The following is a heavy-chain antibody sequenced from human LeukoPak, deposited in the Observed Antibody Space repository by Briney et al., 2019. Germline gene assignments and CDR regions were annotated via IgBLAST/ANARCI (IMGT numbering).Heavy chain of an antibody. D-gene: IGHD3-10*01. J-gene: IGHJ6*03. Sequence: GGSLRLSCAASGFTFSSYGMSWVRQAPGKGLEWVSAISGSGGSTYYADSVKGRFTISRDNSKNTLYLHMNSLRAEDTAVYYCAREGYYGSGTLYYYYYYMDVWGKGTTVTISS. CDR2: ISGSGGST. V-gene: IGHV3-23*01. CDR3: AREGYYGSGTLYYYYYYMDV. CDR1: GFTFSSYG.